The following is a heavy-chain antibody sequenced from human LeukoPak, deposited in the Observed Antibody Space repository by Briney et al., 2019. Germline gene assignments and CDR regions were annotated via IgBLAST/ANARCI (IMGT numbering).Heavy chain of an antibody. CDR3: TTNDAFDI. CDR2: IKTETAGGAT. J-gene: IGHJ3*02. CDR1: GFTFSSYA. V-gene: IGHV3-15*01. Sequence: GGSLRLSCAASGFTFSSYAMNWVRQAPGKGLEWVGRIKTETAGGATDYAAPVKGRFAISRDDSKNTVYLQMNSLKSEDSAVYYCTTNDAFDIWGQGTMVTVSS.